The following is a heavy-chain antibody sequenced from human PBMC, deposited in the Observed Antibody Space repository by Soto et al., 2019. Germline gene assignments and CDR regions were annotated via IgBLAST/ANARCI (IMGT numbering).Heavy chain of an antibody. Sequence: GWSLRLSCAASGFTFSSYSMNWVRQAPGKGLEWVSSISSSSSYIYYADSVKGRFTISRDNAKNSLYLQMNSLRAEDTAVYYCARDSCTNGVCYTEYFQHWGQGTLVTVSS. CDR1: GFTFSSYS. CDR2: ISSSSSYI. D-gene: IGHD2-8*01. V-gene: IGHV3-21*01. J-gene: IGHJ1*01. CDR3: ARDSCTNGVCYTEYFQH.